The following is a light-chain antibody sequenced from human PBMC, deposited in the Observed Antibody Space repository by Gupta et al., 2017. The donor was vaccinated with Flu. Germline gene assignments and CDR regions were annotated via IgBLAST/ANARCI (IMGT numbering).Light chain of an antibody. Sequence: DIQMTQSPSTLSASVGDRVTITCRASQSISNWLAWYQQKPGKAPNLLIFKASSLESGVPSRFSGSGSGTEFTLTISSLQPDDFATYYCQHKNHCSWTFGQGTQVEI. CDR1: QSISNW. V-gene: IGKV1-5*03. CDR2: KAS. CDR3: QHKNHCSWT. J-gene: IGKJ1*01.